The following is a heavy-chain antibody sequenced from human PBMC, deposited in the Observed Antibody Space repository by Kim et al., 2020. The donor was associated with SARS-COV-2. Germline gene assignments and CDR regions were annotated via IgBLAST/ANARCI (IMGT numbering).Heavy chain of an antibody. D-gene: IGHD2-21*02. CDR1: GFTFNNYS. J-gene: IGHJ4*03. Sequence: GGSLRLSCAASGFTFNNYSIHWVRQAPGKGLEWVASVWYDGSNKNYADSVKGRFTMSRDNSKNTVYLQMNSLRVEDTAVYYCAKDWGYCGDDWYSYPQYWGQGTLVTVSS. CDR3: AKDWGYCGDDWYSYPQY. CDR2: VWYDGSNK. V-gene: IGHV3-33*03.